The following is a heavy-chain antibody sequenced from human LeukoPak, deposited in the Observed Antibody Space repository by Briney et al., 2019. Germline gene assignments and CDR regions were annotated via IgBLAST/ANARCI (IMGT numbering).Heavy chain of an antibody. J-gene: IGHJ4*02. CDR2: IAGSGGST. Sequence: PGGSLRLSCAASGFTFSSYAMSWARQAPGKGLEWVSAIAGSGGSTYYADSVKGRFTISRDNSKNTLWLQMNSLRVEDAAIYYCARSGYYSIGSAGFWGQGTLVTVSS. D-gene: IGHD3-22*01. CDR1: GFTFSSYA. CDR3: ARSGYYSIGSAGF. V-gene: IGHV3-23*01.